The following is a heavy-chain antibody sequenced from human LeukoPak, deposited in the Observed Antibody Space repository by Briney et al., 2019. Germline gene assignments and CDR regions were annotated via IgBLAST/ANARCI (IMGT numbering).Heavy chain of an antibody. J-gene: IGHJ4*02. CDR3: ASGGELFVKDY. Sequence: SVKASRKASGGTFSSYAISWVRQAPGQGLEWMGGIIPIFGTANYAQKFQGRVTITADESTSTAYMELSSLRSEDTAVYYCASGGELFVKDYWGQGTLVTVSS. D-gene: IGHD3-10*01. CDR2: IIPIFGTA. CDR1: GGTFSSYA. V-gene: IGHV1-69*01.